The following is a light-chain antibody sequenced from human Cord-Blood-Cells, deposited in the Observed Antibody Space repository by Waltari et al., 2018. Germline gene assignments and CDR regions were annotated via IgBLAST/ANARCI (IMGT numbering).Light chain of an antibody. Sequence: QSALTQPASVSGSPGQSVPISCPGNSSDGGSLNLVSWYQQHPGKAPKLMIYEVSKRPSGVSNRFSGSKSGNTASLTISGLQAEDEADYYCCSYAGSSTYVFGTGTKVTVL. J-gene: IGLJ1*01. CDR1: SSDGGSLNL. CDR2: EVS. CDR3: CSYAGSSTYV. V-gene: IGLV2-23*02.